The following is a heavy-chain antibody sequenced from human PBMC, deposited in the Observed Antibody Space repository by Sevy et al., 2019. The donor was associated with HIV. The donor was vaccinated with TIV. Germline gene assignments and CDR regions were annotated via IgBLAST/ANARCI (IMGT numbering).Heavy chain of an antibody. V-gene: IGHV3-15*01. D-gene: IGHD2-15*01. CDR3: TIEGCSGGSCYPWY. J-gene: IGHJ4*02. CDR1: GFTFSKAW. CDR2: IKSKTDGGTT. Sequence: GSLRLSCAASGFTFSKAWMSWVRQAPGKGLEWVGRIKSKTDGGTTDYAAPVKGRFTISRDDSKNTLYLQMNSLKTEDTAVYYCTIEGCSGGSCYPWYWGQGTLVTVSS.